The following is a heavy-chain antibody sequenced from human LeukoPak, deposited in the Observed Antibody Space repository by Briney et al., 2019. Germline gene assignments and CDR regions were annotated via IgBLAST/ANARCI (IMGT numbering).Heavy chain of an antibody. D-gene: IGHD3-3*01. Sequence: PSETLSLTCTVSGGSISSYYWSWIRQSPGKGLEWIGYIDYSGSAYYNPSFKSLVTISVDTAKSQFSLDLRSVTAADTAVYYCARDAWNGNSPLDYWGQGTLVTVSS. CDR1: GGSISSYY. CDR3: ARDAWNGNSPLDY. J-gene: IGHJ4*02. CDR2: IDYSGSA. V-gene: IGHV4-59*12.